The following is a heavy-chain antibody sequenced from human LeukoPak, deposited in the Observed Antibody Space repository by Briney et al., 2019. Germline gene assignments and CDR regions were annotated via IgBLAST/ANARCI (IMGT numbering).Heavy chain of an antibody. V-gene: IGHV1-2*04. D-gene: IGHD1-26*01. CDR2: INPNSGGT. Sequence: ASVKVSCKASGYTFTGYYMHWVRQAPGQGLEWMGWINPNSGGTNYAQKFQGWVTMTRDTSISTAYMELSRLRSDDTAVYYCARGRYSGSYYGFDYWGQGTLVTVSS. CDR3: ARGRYSGSYYGFDY. CDR1: GYTFTGYY. J-gene: IGHJ4*02.